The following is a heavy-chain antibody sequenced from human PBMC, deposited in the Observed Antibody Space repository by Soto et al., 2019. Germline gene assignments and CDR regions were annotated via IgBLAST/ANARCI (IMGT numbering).Heavy chain of an antibody. D-gene: IGHD4-17*01. CDR2: SFYTGIT. J-gene: IGHJ6*02. Sequence: NPSETLSLTCTVSSASFSSYYWSWIRQPPGKGLEWIGNSFYTGITNYNPSLKSRVTISLDISKKQVSLKLTSVTAADTAVYYCARDSDFGGHYGMDVWGQGTTVTVSS. V-gene: IGHV4-59*01. CDR1: SASFSSYY. CDR3: ARDSDFGGHYGMDV.